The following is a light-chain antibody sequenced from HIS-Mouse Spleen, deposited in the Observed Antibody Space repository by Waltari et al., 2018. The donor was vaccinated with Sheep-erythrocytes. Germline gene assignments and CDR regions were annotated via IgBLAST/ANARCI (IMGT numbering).Light chain of an antibody. V-gene: IGKV3-11*01. J-gene: IGKJ2*01. Sequence: EIVLTQSPATLSLSPGERATLSCRASQSVSSYLAWYQQKPGQAPRLLIYDASNRATGIPARLSGSGSGTDFTLTISSLEPEDFAVYYCQQRSNWYTFGQGTKLESK. CDR1: QSVSSY. CDR3: QQRSNWYT. CDR2: DAS.